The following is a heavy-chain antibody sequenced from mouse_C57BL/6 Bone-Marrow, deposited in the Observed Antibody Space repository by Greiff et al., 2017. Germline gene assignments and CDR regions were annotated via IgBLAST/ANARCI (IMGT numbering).Heavy chain of an antibody. CDR3: ARPLVDGDYFYFDY. CDR1: GIAFSRYW. Sequence: EVQGVESGGGLVQPGGSLKLSCAASGIAFSRYWMSWVRRAPGKGLEWIGEINPDSSTINYAPSLKDKFIISRDNAKNTLYLQMSKVRSEDTALYYCARPLVDGDYFYFDYWGQGTTLTVSA. J-gene: IGHJ2*01. V-gene: IGHV4-1*01. D-gene: IGHD2-13*01. CDR2: INPDSSTI.